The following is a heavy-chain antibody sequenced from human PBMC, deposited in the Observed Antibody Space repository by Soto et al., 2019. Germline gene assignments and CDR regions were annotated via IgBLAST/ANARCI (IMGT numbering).Heavy chain of an antibody. CDR2: MNPNSGNT. CDR1: GYTFTTYA. CDR3: ARGHARIAAAGTVDY. J-gene: IGHJ4*02. D-gene: IGHD6-13*01. Sequence: ASVKVSCKASGYTFTTYAISWLRQATGQGLEWMGWMNPNSGNTGYAQKFQGRVTMTRNTSISTACMELSSLRSEDTAVYYCARGHARIAAAGTVDYWGQGTLVTVSS. V-gene: IGHV1-8*02.